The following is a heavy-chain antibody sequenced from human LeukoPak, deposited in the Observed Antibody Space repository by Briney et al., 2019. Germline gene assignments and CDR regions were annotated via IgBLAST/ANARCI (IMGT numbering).Heavy chain of an antibody. CDR1: GGSISSYY. V-gene: IGHV4-59*01. Sequence: PSETLSLTCIVSGGSISSYYWSWIRQPPGKGLEWIGYVFYSGSTNYNPSLKSRVTISVDTSKNQFSLKLSSVTAADTAVYYCARGAGKLDYRGQGTLVTVPS. CDR2: VFYSGST. CDR3: ARGAGKLDY. J-gene: IGHJ4*02. D-gene: IGHD6-13*01.